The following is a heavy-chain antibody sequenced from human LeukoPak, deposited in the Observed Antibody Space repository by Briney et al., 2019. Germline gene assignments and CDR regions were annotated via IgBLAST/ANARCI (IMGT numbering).Heavy chain of an antibody. CDR1: GFTFSSYA. V-gene: IGHV3-30-3*01. CDR2: ISYDGSNK. J-gene: IGHJ6*03. Sequence: GGSLRLSCAASGFTFSSYAVHWVRQAPGKGLEWVAVISYDGSNKYYAESVEGRFTISRDNYKNILFLQGTSLRVDDTAVYYCVKIEGSGWTGYMDVWGKGTAVTVSS. CDR3: VKIEGSGWTGYMDV. D-gene: IGHD6-19*01.